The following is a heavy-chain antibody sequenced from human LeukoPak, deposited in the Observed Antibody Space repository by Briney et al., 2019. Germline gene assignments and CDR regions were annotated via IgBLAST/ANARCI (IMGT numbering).Heavy chain of an antibody. J-gene: IGHJ4*02. CDR2: ISSNGDYI. CDR1: GFSFSRFR. D-gene: IGHD6-13*01. V-gene: IGHV3-21*01. Sequence: KPGGSLRLSCAASGFSFSRFRMNWVRQAPGKGLEWVSSISSNGDYIYYGDSVKGRFTMSRDNAKNSLYLQLSSLRAEDTALYYCARAREPNSGSWFSGSWGQGTLVTVSS. CDR3: ARAREPNSGSWFSGS.